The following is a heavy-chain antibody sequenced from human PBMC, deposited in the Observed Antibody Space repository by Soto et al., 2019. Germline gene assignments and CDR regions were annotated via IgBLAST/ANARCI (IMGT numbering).Heavy chain of an antibody. V-gene: IGHV1-69*01. D-gene: IGHD6-13*01. Sequence: QVQLVQSGAEVKKPGSSVKVSCKASGGTLNKHAITWVRRAPGQGLEWLGGIIPMFGIPNYPQKFQGRVTITADDSTNTSHMELHSLTSDDTAVYYCARGGTSGWLKGAYDVWGKGQWSPSHQ. J-gene: IGHJ3*01. CDR3: ARGGTSGWLKGAYDV. CDR1: GGTLNKHA. CDR2: IIPMFGIP.